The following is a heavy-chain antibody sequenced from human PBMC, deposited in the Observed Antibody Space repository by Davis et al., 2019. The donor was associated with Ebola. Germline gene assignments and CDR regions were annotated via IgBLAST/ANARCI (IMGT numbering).Heavy chain of an antibody. CDR1: GGSISSSSYY. D-gene: IGHD6-13*01. CDR2: IYYSGST. Sequence: SETLSLTCTVSGGSISSSSYYWSWIRQPPGKGLEWIGYIYYSGSTNYNPSLKSRVTISVDTSKNQFSLKLSSVTAADTAVYYCARQQAYYYYYGMDVWGQGTTVTVSS. CDR3: ARQQAYYYYYGMDV. J-gene: IGHJ6*02. V-gene: IGHV4-61*05.